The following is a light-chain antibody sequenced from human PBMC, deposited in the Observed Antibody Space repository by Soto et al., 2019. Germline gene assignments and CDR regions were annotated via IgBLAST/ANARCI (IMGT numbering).Light chain of an antibody. Sequence: EIVMTQSPATLSLSPGERATLSCRASQSVSSNFAWYQQQPGQAPSLLIYGASTRATGIPARFSGSGSGTEFTLTISSLQSEDFAVYYCQQYNNWPPLTFGGGTKVEIK. CDR3: QQYNNWPPLT. V-gene: IGKV3-15*01. CDR1: QSVSSN. CDR2: GAS. J-gene: IGKJ4*01.